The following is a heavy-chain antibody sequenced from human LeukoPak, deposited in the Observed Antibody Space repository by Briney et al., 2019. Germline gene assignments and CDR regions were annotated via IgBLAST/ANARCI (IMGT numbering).Heavy chain of an antibody. CDR1: GGSIISSDYH. Sequence: SETLSLTCTVSGGSIISSDYHWGWVRQPPGKGLKWIGTISYSGNTDYNPSLRSRVTISVDTSNNQFSLRLGSVTAADTAVYHCARHCCSGPAKRVFDIWGQGTMVTVSS. J-gene: IGHJ3*02. D-gene: IGHD2-15*01. CDR2: ISYSGNT. CDR3: ARHCCSGPAKRVFDI. V-gene: IGHV4-39*01.